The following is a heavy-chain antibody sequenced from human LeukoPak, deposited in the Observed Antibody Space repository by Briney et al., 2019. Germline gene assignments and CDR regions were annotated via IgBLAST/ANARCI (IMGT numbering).Heavy chain of an antibody. CDR2: INPNSGGT. J-gene: IGHJ6*02. CDR1: GGTFSSYA. CDR3: ARGRYYDSSGYYGMYYYYYGMDV. Sequence: AASVKVSCKASGGTFSSYAISWVRQAPGQGLEWMGWINPNSGGTNYAQKFQGRVTMTRDTSISTAYMELSRLRSDDTAVYYCARGRYYDSSGYYGMYYYYYGMDVWGQGTTVTVSS. D-gene: IGHD3-22*01. V-gene: IGHV1-2*02.